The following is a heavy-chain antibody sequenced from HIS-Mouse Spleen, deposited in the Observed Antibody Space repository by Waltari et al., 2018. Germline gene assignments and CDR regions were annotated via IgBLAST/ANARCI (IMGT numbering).Heavy chain of an antibody. CDR1: GGSFSGYY. CDR3: ARTPETIATVTTGGWFDP. CDR2: INHSGST. Sequence: QVQLQQWGAGLLKPSETLSLTCAVYGGSFSGYYWSWIRQPPGKGLEWIGEINHSGSTNYNPSLKSRGTIAVDTSKNQFSLKLSSVTAADTAVYYCARTPETIATVTTGGWFDPWGQGTLVTVSS. D-gene: IGHD4-17*01. V-gene: IGHV4-34*01. J-gene: IGHJ5*02.